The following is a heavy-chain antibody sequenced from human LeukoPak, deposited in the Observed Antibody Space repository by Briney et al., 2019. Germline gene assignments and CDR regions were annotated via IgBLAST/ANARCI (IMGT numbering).Heavy chain of an antibody. J-gene: IGHJ4*02. CDR3: ARDAAAGNI. CDR1: GGSISSSSYY. V-gene: IGHV4-39*07. D-gene: IGHD6-13*01. Sequence: SETLSLTCTVSGGSISSSSYYWGWIRQPPGKGLEWIGSIYYSGSTYYNPSLKSRVTISVDTSKNQFSLKLSSVTAADTAVYYCARDAAAGNIRGQGTLVTVSS. CDR2: IYYSGST.